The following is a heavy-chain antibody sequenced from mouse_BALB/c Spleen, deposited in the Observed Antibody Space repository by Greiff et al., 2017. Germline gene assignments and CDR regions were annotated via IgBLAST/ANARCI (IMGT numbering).Heavy chain of an antibody. V-gene: IGHV1-5*01. Sequence: DVQLQESGTVLARPGASVKMSCKASGYTFTSYWMHWVKQRPGQGLEWIGAIYPGNSDTSYNQKFKGKAKLTAVTSTSTAYLELSSLTNEDSAVYYCTRGAYYGNYVAMDYWGQGTSVTVSS. CDR2: IYPGNSDT. CDR3: TRGAYYGNYVAMDY. D-gene: IGHD2-10*01. CDR1: GYTFTSYW. J-gene: IGHJ4*01.